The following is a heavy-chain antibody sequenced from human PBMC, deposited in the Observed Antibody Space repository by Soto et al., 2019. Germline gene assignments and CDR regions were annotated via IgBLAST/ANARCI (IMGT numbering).Heavy chain of an antibody. V-gene: IGHV3-48*04. CDR2: ISSSSSTI. CDR3: ASPYSPQLGITPSPHFDY. Sequence: GGSLRLSCAASGFTFSSYSMNWVRQAPGKGLEWVSYISSSSSTIYYADSVKGRFTISRDNAKNSLYLQMNSLRAEDTAVYYCASPYSPQLGITPSPHFDYWGQGTLVTVSS. J-gene: IGHJ4*02. D-gene: IGHD7-27*01. CDR1: GFTFSSYS.